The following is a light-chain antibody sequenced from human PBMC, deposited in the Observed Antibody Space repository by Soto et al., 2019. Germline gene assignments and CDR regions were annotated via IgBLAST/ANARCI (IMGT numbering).Light chain of an antibody. Sequence: QSALTQPPSASGSPGQSVTISCTGTSSDVGGYNYVSWYQQYPGKAPKLMIYEVNKRPSGVPDRFSGSKSVNTASLTVSGLQAEDEADYYCSSYAGSNGVYVFGTGTKVTVL. CDR2: EVN. CDR1: SSDVGGYNY. CDR3: SSYAGSNGVYV. J-gene: IGLJ1*01. V-gene: IGLV2-8*01.